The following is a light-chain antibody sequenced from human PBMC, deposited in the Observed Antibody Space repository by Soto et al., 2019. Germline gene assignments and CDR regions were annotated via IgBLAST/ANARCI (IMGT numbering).Light chain of an antibody. Sequence: ESVLTQSPGTMTLSLGERASLFXRVSHSVMTNYLAWSQLRPGXAPRLXXYDXSSRATGIPDRLSGSGSGTDFTLTISRLEPEDFAVYYCQQYGTSTMTFGQGTKVDIK. CDR1: HSVMTNY. CDR2: DXS. CDR3: QQYGTSTMT. J-gene: IGKJ1*01. V-gene: IGKV3-20*01.